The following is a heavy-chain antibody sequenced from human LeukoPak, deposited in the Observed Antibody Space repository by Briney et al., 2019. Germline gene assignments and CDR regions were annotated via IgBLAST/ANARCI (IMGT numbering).Heavy chain of an antibody. V-gene: IGHV3-23*01. CDR1: GFTFSNYA. CDR2: ISNSGSST. D-gene: IGHD3-22*01. J-gene: IGHJ3*02. Sequence: PGGSLRLSCAASGFTFSNYAMIWVRQAPGKGLEWVSVISNSGSSTDYADSVKGRFTISRDNSKNTLYLHMNSLRAEDTAVYYCAKDPPRSRAIVDAFDIWGQGTLVTVSS. CDR3: AKDPPRSRAIVDAFDI.